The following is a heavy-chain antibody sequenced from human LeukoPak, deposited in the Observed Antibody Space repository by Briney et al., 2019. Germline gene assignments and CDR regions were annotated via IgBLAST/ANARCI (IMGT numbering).Heavy chain of an antibody. CDR1: GFTFSSYA. D-gene: IGHD6-13*01. CDR2: ISSSGVSS. J-gene: IGHJ4*02. CDR3: AKIPSAAWVFDY. V-gene: IGHV3-23*01. Sequence: SGGSLRLSCGASGFTFSSYAMSWVRQAPGKGLEWVSAISSSGVSSYYADSVKGRFTISRDNSKNTLYLQMNSLRAEDTALYYCAKIPSAAWVFDYWGQGTLVTVSS.